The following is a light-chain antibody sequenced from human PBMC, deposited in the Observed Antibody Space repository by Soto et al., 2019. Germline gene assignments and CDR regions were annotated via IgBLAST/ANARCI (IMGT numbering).Light chain of an antibody. Sequence: EIVMTQSPATLSVPPVERVTLSCMASQSVSSNLVWYHQKPGQAPRLLIYDTSSRATGVPDRYSASGSGTDFTLTISRLEPEDFAVFFCQQYGTSEIIFGQGTRLEIK. CDR1: QSVSSN. J-gene: IGKJ5*01. CDR2: DTS. CDR3: QQYGTSEII. V-gene: IGKV3-20*01.